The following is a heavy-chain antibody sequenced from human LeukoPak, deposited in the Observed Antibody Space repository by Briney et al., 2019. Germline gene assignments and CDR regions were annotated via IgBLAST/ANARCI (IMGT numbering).Heavy chain of an antibody. CDR2: IYYSGST. CDR3: ARNYDSSGYYIVDWYFDL. J-gene: IGHJ2*01. CDR1: GGSISSYY. D-gene: IGHD3-22*01. Sequence: PSETLSLTCTVSGGSISSYYWSWIRQPPGKGLEWIGYIYYSGSTNYNPSLKSRVPISVDTSKNQFSLKLSSVTAADTAVYYCARNYDSSGYYIVDWYFDLWGRGTLVTVSS. V-gene: IGHV4-59*01.